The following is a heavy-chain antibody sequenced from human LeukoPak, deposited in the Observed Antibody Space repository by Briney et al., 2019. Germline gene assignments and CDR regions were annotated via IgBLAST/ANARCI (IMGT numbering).Heavy chain of an antibody. J-gene: IGHJ4*02. CDR1: GFTFSSYS. V-gene: IGHV3-21*01. D-gene: IGHD6-13*01. CDR2: ISSSSSYI. Sequence: GGSLRLSCAASGFTFSSYSMNWVRQAPGKGLEWVSSISSSSSYIYYADSVKGRFTISRDNAKNSLYLQMNSLRAEDTAVYYCARDADSSSWYAFDYWGQGTLVTVSS. CDR3: ARDADSSSWYAFDY.